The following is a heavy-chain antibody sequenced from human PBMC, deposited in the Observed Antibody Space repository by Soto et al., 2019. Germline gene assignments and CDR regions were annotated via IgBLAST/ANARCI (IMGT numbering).Heavy chain of an antibody. CDR1: GYTFTSYD. CDR3: ARGYYDILTGPNGFDP. Sequence: ASVKVSCKASGYTFTSYDINWVRQATGQGLEWMGWMNPNSGSTGYAQKFQGRVTMTRNTSISTAYMELSSLRSEDTAVYYCARGYYDILTGPNGFDPWGQGTLVTGSS. V-gene: IGHV1-8*01. D-gene: IGHD3-9*01. CDR2: MNPNSGST. J-gene: IGHJ5*02.